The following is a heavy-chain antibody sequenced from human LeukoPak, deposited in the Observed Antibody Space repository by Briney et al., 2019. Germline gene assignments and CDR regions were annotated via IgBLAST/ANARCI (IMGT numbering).Heavy chain of an antibody. CDR2: IYTSGST. CDR3: ARDGHYDFWSGYYGGWFDP. V-gene: IGHV4-4*07. Sequence: PSETLSLTCAVSGYSISSGYYWGWIRQPAGKGLEWIGRIYTSGSTNYNPSLKSRVTMSVDTSKNQFSLKLSSVTAADTAVYYCARDGHYDFWSGYYGGWFDPWGQGTLVTVSS. J-gene: IGHJ5*02. CDR1: GYSISSGYY. D-gene: IGHD3-3*01.